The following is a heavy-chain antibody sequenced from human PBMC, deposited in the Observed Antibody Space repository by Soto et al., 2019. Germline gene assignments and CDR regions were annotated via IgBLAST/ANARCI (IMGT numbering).Heavy chain of an antibody. J-gene: IGHJ5*02. V-gene: IGHV3-33*01. CDR3: ARDLFGNYGYFDP. Sequence: VQLVESGGGVVQPGRSLRLSCAASGFTFSSYGMHWVRQAPGKGLEWVAVIWYDGSNKYYADSVKGRFTISRDNSKNTLYLQMNSLRAEDTAVYYCARDLFGNYGYFDPWGQGTLVTVSS. CDR2: IWYDGSNK. CDR1: GFTFSSYG. D-gene: IGHD1-7*01.